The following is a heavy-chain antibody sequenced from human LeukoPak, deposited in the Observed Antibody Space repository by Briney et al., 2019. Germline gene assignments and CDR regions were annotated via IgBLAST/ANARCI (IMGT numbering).Heavy chain of an antibody. D-gene: IGHD5-18*01. J-gene: IGHJ3*02. CDR1: GGSISSGSYY. CDR2: IYTSGST. V-gene: IGHV4-61*02. CDR3: ARDPRGYSYDSPVAFDI. Sequence: SETLSLTCTVSGGSISSGSYYWGWIRQPAGKGLEWIGRIYTSGSTNYNPSLKSRVTISVDTSKNQFSLKLSSVTAADTAVYYCARDPRGYSYDSPVAFDIWGQGTMVTVSS.